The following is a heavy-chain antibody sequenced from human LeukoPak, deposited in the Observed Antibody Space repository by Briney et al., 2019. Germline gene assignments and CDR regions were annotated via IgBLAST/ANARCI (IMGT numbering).Heavy chain of an antibody. Sequence: GGSLRPSCAASGFTFSDYWMHWVRQAPGKGLEWVSRINSDGSSTNYADSVKGRFTISRDKAKKTLFLQMNSLRAEDTALYYCAIHHTSGTYDAWAQGTLVTVSS. CDR3: AIHHTSGTYDA. J-gene: IGHJ5*02. V-gene: IGHV3-74*01. CDR2: INSDGSST. CDR1: GFTFSDYW. D-gene: IGHD3-10*01.